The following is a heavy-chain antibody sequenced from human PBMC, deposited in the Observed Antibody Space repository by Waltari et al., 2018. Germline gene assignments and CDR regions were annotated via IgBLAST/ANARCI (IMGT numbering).Heavy chain of an antibody. D-gene: IGHD3-22*01. Sequence: EVHLLESGGGLAQPGGSLRLSCAASGFNFISYAMSWVRQATGKGLEWVSGISDRCVITKYADSVKGRFTVSRDNSKNTVFLQLNSLRAEDTAIYYCARHLYSIDYLELGNWGQGTLVTVSS. CDR3: ARHLYSIDYLELGN. J-gene: IGHJ4*02. V-gene: IGHV3-23*01. CDR1: GFNFISYA. CDR2: ISDRCVIT.